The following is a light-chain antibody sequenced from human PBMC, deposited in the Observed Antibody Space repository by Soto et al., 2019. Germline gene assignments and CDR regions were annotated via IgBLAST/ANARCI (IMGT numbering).Light chain of an antibody. CDR2: DVI. CDR1: SDDVGAYSY. CDR3: SSYTRGRTVV. J-gene: IGLJ2*01. Sequence: QSVLTQPASVSGSPGQSITISCTGTSDDVGAYSYVSWYQQVPGKAPKLIIYDVINRPSGVSDRFSGSKSGSTASLTISGLQAEDEADYYCSSYTRGRTVVFGGGTKVTVL. V-gene: IGLV2-14*01.